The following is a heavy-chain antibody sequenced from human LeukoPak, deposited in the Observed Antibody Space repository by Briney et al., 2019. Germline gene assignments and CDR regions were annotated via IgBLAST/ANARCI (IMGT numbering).Heavy chain of an antibody. Sequence: GGSLRLSCAASGFTFSDSWMSWVRQAPGKGLEWVANMNQDGSEKDYVDSVKGRFTISRDNARNSLHLQMGSLRAEDTAVYYCATYTHWVAGDVWGQGTTVTVSS. J-gene: IGHJ6*02. CDR2: MNQDGSEK. CDR3: ATYTHWVAGDV. V-gene: IGHV3-7*01. D-gene: IGHD3-16*01. CDR1: GFTFSDSW.